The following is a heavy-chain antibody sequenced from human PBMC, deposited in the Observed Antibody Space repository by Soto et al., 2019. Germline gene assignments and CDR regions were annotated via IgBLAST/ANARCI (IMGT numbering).Heavy chain of an antibody. CDR3: ARPDRTYRSPNAFDI. J-gene: IGHJ3*02. CDR1: GYSFTSYW. Sequence: GESLKISCKGSGYSFTSYWISWVRQMPGKGLEWMGRIDPSDSYTNYSPSFQGHVTISADKSISTAYLQWSSLKASDTAMYYCARPDRTYRSPNAFDIWGKGTMVTVSS. D-gene: IGHD6-19*01. V-gene: IGHV5-10-1*01. CDR2: IDPSDSYT.